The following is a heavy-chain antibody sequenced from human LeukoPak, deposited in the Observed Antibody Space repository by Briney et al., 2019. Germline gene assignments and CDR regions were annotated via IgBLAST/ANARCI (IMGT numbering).Heavy chain of an antibody. Sequence: SETLSLTCTVSGGSISSSSYYWGWIRQPPGKGLEWIGSIYYSGSTYYNPSLKSRVTISVDTSKNQFSLKLSSVTAADTAVYYCASVPIVVVPAANGIYGMDVWGKGTTVTVSS. D-gene: IGHD2-2*01. CDR3: ASVPIVVVPAANGIYGMDV. J-gene: IGHJ6*04. CDR2: IYYSGST. CDR1: GGSISSSSYY. V-gene: IGHV4-39*07.